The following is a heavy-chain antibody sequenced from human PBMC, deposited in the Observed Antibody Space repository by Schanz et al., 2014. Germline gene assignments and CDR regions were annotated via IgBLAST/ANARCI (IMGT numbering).Heavy chain of an antibody. CDR1: GFTFRTYG. CDR3: ATDLAFSKFYSKHSLS. Sequence: VQLVESGGGLVQPGGSLRLSCAASGFTFRTYGMHWVRQAPGKGMEWVAFIRYDGSKIYYADSVKGRFTISRDNPKNTMSLQMNSLRPEDTAVYYCATDLAFSKFYSKHSLSWGQGTLVTVSS. CDR2: IRYDGSKI. V-gene: IGHV3-30*02. J-gene: IGHJ5*02. D-gene: IGHD2-21*01.